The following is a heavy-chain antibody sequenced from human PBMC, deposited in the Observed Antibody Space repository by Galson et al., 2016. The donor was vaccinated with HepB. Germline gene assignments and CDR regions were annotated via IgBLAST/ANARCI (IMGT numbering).Heavy chain of an antibody. CDR3: AKDTGHCSGGVCYSPRGMGV. V-gene: IGHV3-21*01. Sequence: SLRLSCAASGFTFSSYSLNWVRQAPGKGLAWVSFISSNNYIYYADSVQGRFTISRDNAKNSLYLQMHSLRAEDTAVYYCAKDTGHCSGGVCYSPRGMGVWGQGTLVTVSS. CDR2: ISSNNYI. CDR1: GFTFSSYS. J-gene: IGHJ4*02. D-gene: IGHD2-15*01.